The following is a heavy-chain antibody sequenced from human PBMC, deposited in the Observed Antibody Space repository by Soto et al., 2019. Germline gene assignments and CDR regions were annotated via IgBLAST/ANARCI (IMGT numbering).Heavy chain of an antibody. CDR3: ARGYCSSTICYIWDNWFDP. CDR1: GGSISRYY. CDR2: IYYSGRT. D-gene: IGHD2-2*02. J-gene: IGHJ5*02. V-gene: IGHV4-59*01. Sequence: SETLSLTCTVSGGSISRYYWSWIRQPPGKGLEWIGYIYYSGRTNYNPSLKSRVTISVDTSKNQFSLKLSSVTAADTAVYYCARGYCSSTICYIWDNWFDPWGQGTLVTVS.